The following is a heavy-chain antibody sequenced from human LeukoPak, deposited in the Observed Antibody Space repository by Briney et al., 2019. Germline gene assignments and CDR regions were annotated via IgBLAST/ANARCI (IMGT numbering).Heavy chain of an antibody. CDR2: ISSSSSYI. D-gene: IGHD3-22*01. CDR1: GFTFSSYS. Sequence: GGSLRLSCAASGFTFSSYSMNWVRQAPGKGLEWVSSISSSSSYIYYAGSVKGRFTISRDNAKNSLYLQMNSLRAEDTAVYYCASLYITMIVDDAFDIWGQGTWSPSLQ. CDR3: ASLYITMIVDDAFDI. V-gene: IGHV3-21*01. J-gene: IGHJ3*02.